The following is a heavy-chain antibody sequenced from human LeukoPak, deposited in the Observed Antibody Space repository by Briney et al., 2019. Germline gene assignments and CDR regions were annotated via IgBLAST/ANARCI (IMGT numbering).Heavy chain of an antibody. V-gene: IGHV3-30*02. CDR1: GFTFSRSG. Sequence: PGGSLRLSCAASGFTFSRSGMHWVRQAPGKGLEWVAFIRYDGSNKYYVESVKGRFTISRDNSKNTLYLQMNSLRDEDRAVYYCSKGGATMDVWGKGTTVTVSS. J-gene: IGHJ6*04. D-gene: IGHD1-26*01. CDR2: IRYDGSNK. CDR3: SKGGATMDV.